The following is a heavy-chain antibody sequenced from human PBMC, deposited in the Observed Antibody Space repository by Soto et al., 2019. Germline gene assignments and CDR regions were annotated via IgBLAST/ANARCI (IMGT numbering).Heavy chain of an antibody. CDR3: ARDERRGVRGVIDY. CDR1: GGSISSGGYY. J-gene: IGHJ4*02. V-gene: IGHV4-31*03. CDR2: IYYSGST. Sequence: QVQLQESGPGLVKPSQTLSLTCTVSGGSISSGGYYWSWIRQHPGKGLEWIGYIYYSGSTYYNPSLKSRVTISVDTSKNQFSLKLSSVTAADTAVYYCARDERRGVRGVIDYWGQGTLVTVSS. D-gene: IGHD3-10*01.